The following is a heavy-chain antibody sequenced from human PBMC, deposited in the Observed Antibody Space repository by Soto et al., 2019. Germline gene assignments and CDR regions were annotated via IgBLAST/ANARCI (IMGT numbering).Heavy chain of an antibody. V-gene: IGHV4-31*03. Sequence: SETLSLTCTVSGGSISSDASFWSWIRQLPGKGPEWIAFISYSGTTSYNPSLRSRVTISADTSKSQFSLNLSSVTAADTAGYYCARGGASSKWFDPWGQGILVTVSS. CDR2: ISYSGTT. CDR3: ARGGASSKWFDP. CDR1: GGSISSDASF. J-gene: IGHJ5*02. D-gene: IGHD2-15*01.